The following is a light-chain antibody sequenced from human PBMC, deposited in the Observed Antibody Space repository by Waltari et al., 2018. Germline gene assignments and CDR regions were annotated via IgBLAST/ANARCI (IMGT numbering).Light chain of an antibody. V-gene: IGKV3-20*01. CDR1: QDVSRSR. Sequence: RDSQDVSRSRRAGYLHRPGQAPRRLIYGASGRATGIPDRFSGSGSGTDFSLTISRVEPEDFAVYYCQQFGSSVMYTFGQGTKLEIK. CDR2: GAS. J-gene: IGKJ2*01. CDR3: QQFGSSVMYT.